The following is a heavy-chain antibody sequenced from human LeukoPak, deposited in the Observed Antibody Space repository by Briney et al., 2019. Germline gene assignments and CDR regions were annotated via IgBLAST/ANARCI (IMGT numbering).Heavy chain of an antibody. CDR2: ISSSSSTI. Sequence: GGSLRLSCAASGFTFSSYSMNWVRQAPGKGLEWVSYISSSSSTIYYADSVKGRFTISRDNAKNTLYLQMNSLRAEDTAVYYCAKEVHSSSWINYYYYGMDVWGQGTTVTVSS. J-gene: IGHJ6*02. CDR1: GFTFSSYS. V-gene: IGHV3-48*01. D-gene: IGHD6-13*01. CDR3: AKEVHSSSWINYYYYGMDV.